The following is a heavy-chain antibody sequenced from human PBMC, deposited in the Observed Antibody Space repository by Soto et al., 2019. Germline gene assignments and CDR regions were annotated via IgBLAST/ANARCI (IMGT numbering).Heavy chain of an antibody. J-gene: IGHJ6*02. CDR2: ISGSGGST. CDR3: AKDLIDCSSTSCYGREYYYYGMDV. V-gene: IGHV3-23*01. CDR1: GFTFSSYA. Sequence: GGSLRLSCAASGFTFSSYAMSWVRQAPGKGLEWVSAISGSGGSTYYADSVKGRFTISRDNSKNTLYLQMNSLRAEDTAVYYCAKDLIDCSSTSCYGREYYYYGMDVWGQGTTVTVSS. D-gene: IGHD2-2*01.